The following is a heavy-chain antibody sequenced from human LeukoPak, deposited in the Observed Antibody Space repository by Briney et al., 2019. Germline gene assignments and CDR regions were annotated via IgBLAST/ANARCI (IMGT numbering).Heavy chain of an antibody. CDR3: ARGSSLYYSYAMDV. V-gene: IGHV3-23*01. J-gene: IGHJ6*02. D-gene: IGHD2-2*01. CDR2: ISGSGGRT. Sequence: GGSLRLSCAVSGSIFSSYAMSWVRQAPGKGLQWVSAISGSGGRTHYADSVKGRFTISRDNSRNTLYLQMNSLRAEDTALYYCARGSSLYYSYAMDVWGQGTTVTVSS. CDR1: GSIFSSYA.